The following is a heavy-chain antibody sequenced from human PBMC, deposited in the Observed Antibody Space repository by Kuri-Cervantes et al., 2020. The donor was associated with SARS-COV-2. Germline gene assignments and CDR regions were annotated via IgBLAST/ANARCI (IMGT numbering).Heavy chain of an antibody. D-gene: IGHD3-10*02. Sequence: GESLKISCAASGFTFSSYSMNWVRQAPGKGLEWVSYISSSSSTIYYADSVKGRFTISRDNAKNSLYLQMNSLRAEDTAVYYCARGRYVFDYWGQGTLVTVSS. CDR2: ISSSSSTI. CDR3: ARGRYVFDY. J-gene: IGHJ4*02. V-gene: IGHV3-48*01. CDR1: GFTFSSYS.